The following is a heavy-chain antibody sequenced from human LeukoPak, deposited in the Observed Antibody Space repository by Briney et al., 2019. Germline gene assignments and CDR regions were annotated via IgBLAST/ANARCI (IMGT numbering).Heavy chain of an antibody. CDR1: RGSISSRSFY. CDR3: ARLTNSDSSGYYLDY. V-gene: IGHV4-39*01. D-gene: IGHD3-22*01. CDR2: MSYSGST. Sequence: SETLSLTCTVSRGSISSRSFYWGWIRHPPWKGLEDIGSMSYSGSTYYNPSLKSRVTISVDTSKNQFSLKLSSVTAADTAVYYCARLTNSDSSGYYLDYWGQGTLVTVSS. J-gene: IGHJ4*02.